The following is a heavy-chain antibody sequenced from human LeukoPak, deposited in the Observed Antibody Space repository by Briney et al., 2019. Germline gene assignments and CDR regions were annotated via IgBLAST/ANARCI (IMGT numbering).Heavy chain of an antibody. V-gene: IGHV4-61*01. CDR3: ARGLLRGYSYGYDY. Sequence: SETLSLTCTVSDGSVSSGSYYWSWIRQPPGKGLEWIGYIYYSGSTNYNPSLKSRVTISVDTSKNQFSLKLSSVTAADTAVYYCARGLLRGYSYGYDYWGQGTLVTVSS. CDR2: IYYSGST. CDR1: DGSVSSGSYY. J-gene: IGHJ4*02. D-gene: IGHD5-18*01.